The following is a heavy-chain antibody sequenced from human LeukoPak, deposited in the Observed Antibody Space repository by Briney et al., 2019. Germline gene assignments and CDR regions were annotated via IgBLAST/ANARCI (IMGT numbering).Heavy chain of an antibody. Sequence: PGGSLRLSCTASGFTFGDYAMSWVRQAPGKGLEWVGFIRSKVYGGTTEYAASVKGRFTISRDDSKSIAYLQMNSLKTEDTAVYYCTRPMVRGVIESDWGQGTLVTVSS. CDR2: IRSKVYGGTT. J-gene: IGHJ4*02. CDR1: GFTFGDYA. V-gene: IGHV3-49*04. D-gene: IGHD3-10*01. CDR3: TRPMVRGVIESD.